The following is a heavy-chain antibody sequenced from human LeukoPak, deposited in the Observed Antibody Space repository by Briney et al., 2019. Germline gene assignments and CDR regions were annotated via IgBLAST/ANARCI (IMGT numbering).Heavy chain of an antibody. Sequence: GASVKVSCKASGYTFISYYMHWVRQAPGQGLEWMGIINPSGGSTNYAQKFRGRVTMTRDTSTSTVYMELSRLSSEDTAVFFCARAQYCSGAKCYFDYWGQGTLVTVSS. CDR1: GYTFISYY. D-gene: IGHD2-15*01. CDR2: INPSGGST. V-gene: IGHV1-46*01. J-gene: IGHJ4*02. CDR3: ARAQYCSGAKCYFDY.